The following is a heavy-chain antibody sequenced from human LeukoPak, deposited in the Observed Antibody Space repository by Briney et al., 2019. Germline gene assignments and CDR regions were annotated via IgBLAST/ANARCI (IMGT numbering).Heavy chain of an antibody. CDR3: AKGQAAAAPGYFDY. D-gene: IGHD6-13*01. J-gene: IGHJ4*02. V-gene: IGHV3-74*01. CDR2: INSDGSST. Sequence: GGSLRLSCAASGFTFSSYWMHWVRQAPGKGLVWVSRINSDGSSTSYADSVKGRFTISRDNSKNTLYLQMNSLRAEDTAVYYCAKGQAAAAPGYFDYWGQGTLVTVSS. CDR1: GFTFSSYW.